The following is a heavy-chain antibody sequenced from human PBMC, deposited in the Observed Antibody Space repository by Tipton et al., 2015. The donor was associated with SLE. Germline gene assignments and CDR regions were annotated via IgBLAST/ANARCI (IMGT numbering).Heavy chain of an antibody. D-gene: IGHD3-16*01. CDR2: IYNSGNT. Sequence: GLVKPSETLSLTCTVSGASISSTSYYWGWIRQAPGKGLEWIGSIYNSGNTYYNASLKSRVTISADTSKNHLSLKLTSVTAADTAVYFCARGRRSYGTGYYFDYWGQGTLVPVSS. CDR1: GASISSTSYY. J-gene: IGHJ4*02. V-gene: IGHV4-39*02. CDR3: ARGRRSYGTGYYFDY.